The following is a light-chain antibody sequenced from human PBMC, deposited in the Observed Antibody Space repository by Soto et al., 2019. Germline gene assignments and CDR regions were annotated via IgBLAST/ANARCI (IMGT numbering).Light chain of an antibody. J-gene: IGKJ5*01. Sequence: AIRMTQSPSSLSASTGDRVTITCRASQGISSYLAWYQQKPGKAPKLLIYAASTLQSGVPSRFSGSGSGTDFTLTISSLQPEDIATYYCQQSDNRFGQGTRLEIK. V-gene: IGKV1-8*01. CDR1: QGISSY. CDR2: AAS. CDR3: QQSDNR.